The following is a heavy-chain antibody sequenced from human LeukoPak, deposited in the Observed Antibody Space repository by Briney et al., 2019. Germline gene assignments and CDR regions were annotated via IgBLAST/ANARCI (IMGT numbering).Heavy chain of an antibody. Sequence: SETLSLTCTVSGGSISSSSYYWGWIRQPPGKGLEWIGYIYYSGSIYYNPSLKSRVTMSVDTSKNQFSLKLSSVTAVDTAVYYCARGGSWIIDYWGQGTLVTVSS. CDR2: IYYSGSI. D-gene: IGHD5-12*01. J-gene: IGHJ4*02. V-gene: IGHV4-39*07. CDR3: ARGGSWIIDY. CDR1: GGSISSSSYY.